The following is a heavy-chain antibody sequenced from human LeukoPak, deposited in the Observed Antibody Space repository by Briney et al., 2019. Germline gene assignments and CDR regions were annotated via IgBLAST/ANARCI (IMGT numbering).Heavy chain of an antibody. Sequence: SETLSLTCTVSGGSISSYYWSWIRQPPGKGLEWIGYIYYSGNTNYNPSLKSRVTISVDTSKNQFSLKLSSVTAADTAVYYCARGGGYSSGWEYYFDYWGQGTLVTVSS. CDR1: GGSISSYY. CDR3: ARGGGYSSGWEYYFDY. CDR2: IYYSGNT. V-gene: IGHV4-59*01. D-gene: IGHD6-19*01. J-gene: IGHJ4*02.